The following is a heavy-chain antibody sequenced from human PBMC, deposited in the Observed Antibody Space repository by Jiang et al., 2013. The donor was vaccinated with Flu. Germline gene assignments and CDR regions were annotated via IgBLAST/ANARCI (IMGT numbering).Heavy chain of an antibody. J-gene: IGHJ4*02. D-gene: IGHD2-15*01. CDR1: GGSFSGYY. CDR2: INHSGST. Sequence: LLKPSETLSLTCAVYGGSFSGYYWSWIRQPPGKGLEWIGEINHSGSTNYNPSLKSRVTISVDTSKNQFSLKLSSVTAADTAVYYCARAGSGNFDYWGQGTLVTVSS. V-gene: IGHV4-34*01. CDR3: ARAGSGNFDY.